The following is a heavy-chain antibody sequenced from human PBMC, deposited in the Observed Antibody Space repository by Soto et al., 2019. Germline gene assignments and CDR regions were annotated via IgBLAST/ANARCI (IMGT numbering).Heavy chain of an antibody. V-gene: IGHV4-4*02. CDR1: GGSISSSNW. CDR2: IYHSGST. J-gene: IGHJ4*02. CDR3: ARAGGSYSGEYFDY. Sequence: KPSETLSLTCAVSGGSISSSNWWSWVRQPPGKGLEWIGEIYHSGSTNYNPSLKSRVTISVDKSKNQFSLKLSSVTAADTAVYYCARAGGSYSGEYFDYWGQGTLVTVSS. D-gene: IGHD1-26*01.